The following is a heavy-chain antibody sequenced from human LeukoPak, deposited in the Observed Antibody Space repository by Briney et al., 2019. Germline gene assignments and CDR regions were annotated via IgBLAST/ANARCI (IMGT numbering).Heavy chain of an antibody. V-gene: IGHV3-30*02. CDR3: AKGPEVRGVIVILKTGEKGALDY. J-gene: IGHJ4*02. Sequence: GGSLRLSCAASGFTFSTYGMHWVRQAPGKGLEWVAFIRYDGSNKYYADSVKGRFTISRDNSKNTLYLQMSSLRAEDTAVYYCAKGPEVRGVIVILKTGEKGALDYWGQGTLVTVSS. D-gene: IGHD3-10*01. CDR2: IRYDGSNK. CDR1: GFTFSTYG.